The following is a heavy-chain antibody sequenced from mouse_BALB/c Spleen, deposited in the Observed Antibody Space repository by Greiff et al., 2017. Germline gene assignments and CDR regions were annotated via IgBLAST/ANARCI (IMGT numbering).Heavy chain of an antibody. J-gene: IGHJ2*01. CDR1: GYTFTSYW. CDR2: INPGSGST. Sequence: LQQPGSELVKPGASVKLSCKASGYTFTSYWMHWVKQRHGQGLEWIGNINPGSGSTNYDEKFKCKGTLTVDTSSSTAYMHLSSLTSEDSAVYYYTSARGRYYLYFDYWGQGTTLTVSS. V-gene: IGHV1S22*01. D-gene: IGHD2-3*01. CDR3: TSARGRYYLYFDY.